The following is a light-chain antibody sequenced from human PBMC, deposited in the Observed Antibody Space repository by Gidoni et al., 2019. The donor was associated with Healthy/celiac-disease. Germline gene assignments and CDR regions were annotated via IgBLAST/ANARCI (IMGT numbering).Light chain of an antibody. CDR2: AAS. CDR3: QQSYSTPNT. CDR1: QSISSY. V-gene: IGKV1-39*01. Sequence: DTQMTQSPSSLSASVGDRVTITCRASQSISSYLNWYQQKPGKAPKLLIYAASSLQSGVPSRFSGSGSGTDFTLTISSLQPEDFATYYCQQSYSTPNTFGQGTKLEIK. J-gene: IGKJ2*01.